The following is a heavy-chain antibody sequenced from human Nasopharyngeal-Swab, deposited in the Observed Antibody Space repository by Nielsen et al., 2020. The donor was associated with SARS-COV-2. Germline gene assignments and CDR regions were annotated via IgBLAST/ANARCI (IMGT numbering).Heavy chain of an antibody. CDR3: AKDGYYYDSSGYGMDV. Sequence: WIRQPPGKGLEWVSVIYSGGSSTYYADSVKGRFTISRDNSKNTLYLQMNSLRAEDTAVYYCAKDGYYYDSSGYGMDVWGQGTTGTVSS. D-gene: IGHD3-22*01. J-gene: IGHJ6*02. CDR2: IYSGGSST. V-gene: IGHV3-23*03.